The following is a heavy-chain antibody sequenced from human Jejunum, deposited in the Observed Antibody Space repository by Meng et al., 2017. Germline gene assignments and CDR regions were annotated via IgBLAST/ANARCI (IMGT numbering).Heavy chain of an antibody. CDR3: ARRIRGGSYLG. CDR1: GGSFSGYY. V-gene: IGHV4-34*01. J-gene: IGHJ4*02. Sequence: QVQLQQWGAGLLKPSETLSLTCAVHGGSFSGYYWSWIRQSSGKGLEWIGEINHSGSTNYNPSLQSRVSISVDRSKSQFSLELTSVTAADTAVYYCARRIRGGSYLGWGQGTLVTVSS. D-gene: IGHD1-26*01. CDR2: INHSGST.